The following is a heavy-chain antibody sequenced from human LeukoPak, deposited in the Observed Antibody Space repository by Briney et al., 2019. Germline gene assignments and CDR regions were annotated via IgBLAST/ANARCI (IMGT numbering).Heavy chain of an antibody. Sequence: GGSLRLSCAASGFTFSSYAMSWVRQAPGKGLEWVSAISGSGGSTYYAGSVKGRFTISRDNSKNTLYLQMNSLRAEDTAVYYCARSVVVVVAATRKYRYNWFDPWGQGTLVTVSS. D-gene: IGHD2-15*01. V-gene: IGHV3-23*01. CDR3: ARSVVVVVAATRKYRYNWFDP. J-gene: IGHJ5*02. CDR1: GFTFSSYA. CDR2: ISGSGGST.